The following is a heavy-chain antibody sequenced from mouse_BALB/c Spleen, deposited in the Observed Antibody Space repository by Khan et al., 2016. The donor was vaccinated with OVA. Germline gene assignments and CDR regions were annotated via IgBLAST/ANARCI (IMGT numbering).Heavy chain of an antibody. CDR2: ISSGGSYT. CDR1: GFTFSTYG. D-gene: IGHD1-1*01. Sequence: EVELVESGEDLVKPGGSLKLSCAASGFTFSTYGMSWVRQTPDRRLEWVATISSGGSYTYYPDNVKGRFTISRDNANNTLYLQMRSLKSADTAMYYCARLAYYYNSGGFAYWGQGTLVTVSA. V-gene: IGHV5-6*01. CDR3: ARLAYYYNSGGFAY. J-gene: IGHJ3*01.